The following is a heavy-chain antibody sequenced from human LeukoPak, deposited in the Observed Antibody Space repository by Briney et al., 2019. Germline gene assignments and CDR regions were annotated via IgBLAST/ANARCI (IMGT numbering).Heavy chain of an antibody. Sequence: GGSLRLSCAASGFTFSSYEMYWVRQAPGKGLEWVSYISSSGSTIYYADSVKGRFTISRDNANNSLYLQMNSLRAEDTAVYYCARDRQRWLQSPNDAFDIWGQGTMVTVSS. J-gene: IGHJ3*02. CDR3: ARDRQRWLQSPNDAFDI. CDR2: ISSSGSTI. V-gene: IGHV3-48*03. D-gene: IGHD5-24*01. CDR1: GFTFSSYE.